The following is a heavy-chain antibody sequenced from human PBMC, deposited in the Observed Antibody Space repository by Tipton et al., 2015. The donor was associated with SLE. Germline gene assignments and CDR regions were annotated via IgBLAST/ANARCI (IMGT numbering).Heavy chain of an antibody. CDR3: VKSAVPLAIHPYYFDY. CDR2: ISFDGNNK. Sequence: RSLRLSCAASRFSFSSYDMHWVRQAPGKGLEWVALISFDGNNKYYADSVKGRFTISRDNSKNTLYLQMNSLRAEDTAVYYCVKSAVPLAIHPYYFDYWGQGTLVTVSS. D-gene: IGHD2-2*02. V-gene: IGHV3-30*18. CDR1: RFSFSSYD. J-gene: IGHJ4*02.